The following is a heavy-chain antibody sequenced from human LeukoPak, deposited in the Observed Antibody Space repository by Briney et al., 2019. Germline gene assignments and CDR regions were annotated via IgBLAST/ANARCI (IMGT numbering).Heavy chain of an antibody. CDR2: FCSSSGSK. V-gene: IGHV3-9*01. CDR1: GFIFHDYA. Sequence: PGRSLRLSCAASGFIFHDYAMHWVRQVPGQGLEWVSGFCSSSGSKVFGDSVKGRFTISRDNAKNSLYLQMNSLRAEDTAVYYCAREMVRGVIITYDYFDYWGQGTLVTVSS. D-gene: IGHD3-10*01. CDR3: AREMVRGVIITYDYFDY. J-gene: IGHJ4*02.